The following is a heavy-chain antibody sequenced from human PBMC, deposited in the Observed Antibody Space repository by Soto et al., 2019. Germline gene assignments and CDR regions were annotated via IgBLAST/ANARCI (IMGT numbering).Heavy chain of an antibody. D-gene: IGHD3-3*02. CDR1: GFTFRRHS. CDR2: ISSNGGST. J-gene: IGHJ6*03. CDR3: ARHLWRYYIDV. V-gene: IGHV3-64*01. Sequence: EEQLMESGGGLVQPGGSLRLSCAASGFTFRRHSMNWVRQAPGKGLEHVAAISSNGGSTYYANSVKDRFTISRDNSKNMLYLQMGILTPEDMAVFYCARHLWRYYIDVWGKGTTVTVSS.